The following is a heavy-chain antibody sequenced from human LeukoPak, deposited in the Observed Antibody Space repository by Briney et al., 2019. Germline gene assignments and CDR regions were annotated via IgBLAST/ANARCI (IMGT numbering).Heavy chain of an antibody. CDR2: INCYNGNT. J-gene: IGHJ4*02. V-gene: IGHV1-18*01. CDR3: ARYYDSSGYYYSDY. CDR1: GYTFTSYI. Sequence: ASVKVSCKASGYTFTSYIITWVRQAPGQGLEWMGWINCYNGNTNYAQKLQGRVTMTTDTSTSTAYMELRSLRSDDTAVYYCARYYDSSGYYYSDYWGQGTLVTVPS. D-gene: IGHD3-22*01.